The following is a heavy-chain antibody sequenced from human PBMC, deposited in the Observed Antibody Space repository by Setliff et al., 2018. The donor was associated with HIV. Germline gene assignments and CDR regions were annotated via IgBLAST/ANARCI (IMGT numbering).Heavy chain of an antibody. V-gene: IGHV4-34*01. CDR1: GGSFSGFY. Sequence: SETLSLTCAVYGGSFSGFYWSWIRQPPGKGLEWIGEINHSGSTTYNPSLKSRVTISVDTSKNHFSLKLSSVTAADTAVYYCARARFWSGYYTGDNYYYMDVWGKGATVTVSS. J-gene: IGHJ6*03. D-gene: IGHD3-3*01. CDR2: INHSGST. CDR3: ARARFWSGYYTGDNYYYMDV.